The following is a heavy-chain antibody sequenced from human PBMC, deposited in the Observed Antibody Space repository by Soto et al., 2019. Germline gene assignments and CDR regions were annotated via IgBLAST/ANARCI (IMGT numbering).Heavy chain of an antibody. Sequence: SETLSLTFTVSGGSISRYYWSWIRQPAGKGLEWVGRIYTSGSTNYNPSLKSRVTMSVDSSKNEFSLKLCPVTAEDTAVHYCARGSTAIGDDCDSWGLGTVVT. CDR2: IYTSGST. D-gene: IGHD2-21*02. J-gene: IGHJ3*02. CDR3: ARGSTAIGDDCDS. CDR1: GGSISRYY. V-gene: IGHV4-4*07.